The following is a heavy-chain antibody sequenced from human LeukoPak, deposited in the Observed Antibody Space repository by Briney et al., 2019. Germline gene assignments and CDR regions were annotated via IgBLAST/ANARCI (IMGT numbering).Heavy chain of an antibody. V-gene: IGHV4-59*01. Sequence: SETLSLTCTVSGGSIGSYYWSWIRQPPGKGLEWIGYIGYSGRTNYNPSLKSRVTISVDTSKNQFSLNLRSVTAADTAVYYCARQESSAWTWFFDLWGRGTLVTVSS. CDR3: ARQESSAWTWFFDL. D-gene: IGHD6-19*01. J-gene: IGHJ2*01. CDR2: IGYSGRT. CDR1: GGSIGSYY.